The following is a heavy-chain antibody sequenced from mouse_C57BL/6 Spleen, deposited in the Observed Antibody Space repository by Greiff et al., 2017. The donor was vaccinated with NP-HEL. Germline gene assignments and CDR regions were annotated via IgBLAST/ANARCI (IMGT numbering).Heavy chain of an antibody. CDR1: GFNIKDYY. Sequence: VQLQQSGAELVRPGASVKLSCTASGFNIKDYYMHWVKQRPEQGLEWIGRIDPEDGDTEYAPKFQGKATMTADTSSNTAYLQLSRLPSEDTAVYYCTRLTTVVATGFDYWGQGTTLTVSS. J-gene: IGHJ2*01. CDR2: IDPEDGDT. V-gene: IGHV14-1*01. CDR3: TRLTTVVATGFDY. D-gene: IGHD1-1*01.